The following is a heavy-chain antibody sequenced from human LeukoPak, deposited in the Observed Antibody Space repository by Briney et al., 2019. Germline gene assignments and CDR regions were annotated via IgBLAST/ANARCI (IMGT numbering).Heavy chain of an antibody. J-gene: IGHJ6*02. Sequence: SETLSLTCTVSSGSISGSYWSWIRQPPGKGLEWIGHIYYSGTTNYNPSLESRVTISVDTSKNLFSLRLSSVTAADTAVYYCATIPLRRGGYYGMDVWGQGTTVTVSS. V-gene: IGHV4-59*08. CDR2: IYYSGTT. CDR1: SGSISGSY. CDR3: ATIPLRRGGYYGMDV. D-gene: IGHD3-16*01.